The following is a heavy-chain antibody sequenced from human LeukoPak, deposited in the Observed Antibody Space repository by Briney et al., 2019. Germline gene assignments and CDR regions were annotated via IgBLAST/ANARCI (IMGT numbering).Heavy chain of an antibody. Sequence: ASVKVSCKASGYTFSNYCMRWVRQAPGQGLEWMGLINPSGTTTYAQNFQGRVTMTRDTSTSTVYMELSSLRSDDMAVYYCAKCSETGTTRWFDPWGQGTLVTVSS. CDR2: INPSGTT. V-gene: IGHV1-46*01. J-gene: IGHJ5*02. CDR3: AKCSETGTTRWFDP. D-gene: IGHD1-7*01. CDR1: GYTFSNYC.